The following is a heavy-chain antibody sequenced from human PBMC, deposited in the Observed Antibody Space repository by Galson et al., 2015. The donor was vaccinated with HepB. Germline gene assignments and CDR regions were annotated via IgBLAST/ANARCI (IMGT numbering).Heavy chain of an antibody. Sequence: SVKVSCKASEYTFAGHYLHWVRQAPGQGLEWMGWISPDGGGTHYAQKFQGRATMTRDTSRDTSISTVYMELSSLKSDDTAVYYCARDNNWGPDYWGQGTLVTVSS. CDR1: EYTFAGHY. V-gene: IGHV1-2*02. J-gene: IGHJ4*02. D-gene: IGHD7-27*01. CDR2: ISPDGGGT. CDR3: ARDNNWGPDY.